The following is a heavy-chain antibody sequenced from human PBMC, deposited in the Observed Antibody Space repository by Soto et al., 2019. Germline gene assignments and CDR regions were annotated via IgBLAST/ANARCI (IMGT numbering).Heavy chain of an antibody. CDR1: GFTFSSYS. J-gene: IGHJ6*02. CDR2: ISSSSTI. CDR3: ARLRYNWNDNYYYGMDV. D-gene: IGHD1-1*01. V-gene: IGHV3-48*02. Sequence: PGGSLRLSCAASGFTFSSYSMNWVRQAPGKGLEWVSYISSSSTIYYADSVKGRFTISRDNAKNSLYLQMNSLRDEDTAVYYCARLRYNWNDNYYYGMDVWGQGTTVTVSS.